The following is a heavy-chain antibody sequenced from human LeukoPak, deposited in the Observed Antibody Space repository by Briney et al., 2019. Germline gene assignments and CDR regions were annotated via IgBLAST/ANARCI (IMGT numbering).Heavy chain of an antibody. J-gene: IGHJ4*02. CDR3: ARGGLRFLEWPGFDY. CDR1: GGSISSSSYY. CDR2: IYYSGST. Sequence: SETLSLTCTVSGGSISSSSYYWGWIRQPPGKGLEWIGSIYYSGSTYYNPSLKSRVTISVDTSKNQFSLKLSSVTAADTAVYYCARGGLRFLEWPGFDYWGQGTLVTVSS. V-gene: IGHV4-39*01. D-gene: IGHD3-3*01.